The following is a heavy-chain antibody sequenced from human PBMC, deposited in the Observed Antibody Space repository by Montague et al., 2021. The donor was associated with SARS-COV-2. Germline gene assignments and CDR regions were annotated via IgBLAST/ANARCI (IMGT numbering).Heavy chain of an antibody. Sequence: SETLSLTCAVYGGSFSGYYWSWIRQPPGKGLEWIGEINHSGSTXXXPSXXXRVTISVDTSKNQFSLKLSSVTAADTAVYYCARARQDVVVPALGIGAYYYYYYMEVWGKGTAVTVSS. CDR1: GGSFSGYY. D-gene: IGHD2-2*01. CDR3: ARARQDVVVPALGIGAYYYYYYMEV. V-gene: IGHV4-34*01. CDR2: INHSGST. J-gene: IGHJ6*03.